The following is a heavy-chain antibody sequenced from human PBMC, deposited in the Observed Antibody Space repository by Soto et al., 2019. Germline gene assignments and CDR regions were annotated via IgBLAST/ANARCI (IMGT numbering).Heavy chain of an antibody. J-gene: IGHJ4*02. CDR1: GDSIGTTHSY. CDR2: IHYSGST. D-gene: IGHD2-8*01. V-gene: IGHV4-39*01. CDR3: ARHEGNGNVWPLDY. Sequence: SETLSLTCTVSGDSIGTTHSYWAWIRQSPGKGLEWIGNIHYSGSTYYMPSLRSRATLSVDTSKNQFSLRLTSVTAEDTAVYYCARHEGNGNVWPLDYWGQGILVTVSS.